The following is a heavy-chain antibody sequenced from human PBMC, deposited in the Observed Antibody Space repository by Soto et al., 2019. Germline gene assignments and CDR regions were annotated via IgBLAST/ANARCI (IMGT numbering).Heavy chain of an antibody. CDR3: ARDFSVAAAGPLDY. CDR1: GYTFTSYS. CDR2: INAGNGNT. V-gene: IGHV1-3*01. J-gene: IGHJ4*02. D-gene: IGHD6-13*01. Sequence: ASVKVSCKASGYTFTSYSMHWVLQAPGQRLEWMGWINAGNGNTKYSQKFQGRVTITRDTSASTAYMELSSLRSEDTAVYYCARDFSVAAAGPLDYWGQGTLVTVSS.